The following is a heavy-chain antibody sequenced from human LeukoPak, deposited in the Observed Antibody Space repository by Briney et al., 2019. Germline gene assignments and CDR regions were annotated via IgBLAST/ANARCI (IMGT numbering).Heavy chain of an antibody. J-gene: IGHJ4*02. D-gene: IGHD4-17*01. CDR1: GFTFSSYS. V-gene: IGHV3-21*01. Sequence: GGSLRLSCAASGFTFSSYSMNWVCQAPGKGLEWVSSISSSSSYIYYADSVKGRFTISRDNAKNSLYLQMNSLRAEDTAVYYCARDSFTVTTGGLFDYWGQGTLVTVSS. CDR3: ARDSFTVTTGGLFDY. CDR2: ISSSSSYI.